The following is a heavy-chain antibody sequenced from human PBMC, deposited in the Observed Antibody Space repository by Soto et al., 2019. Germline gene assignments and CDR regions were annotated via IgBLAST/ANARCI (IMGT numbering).Heavy chain of an antibody. V-gene: IGHV4-34*01. J-gene: IGHJ6*02. Sequence: QVQLQEWGAGLLKPSETLSLTCAVYGGSFSDYYWSWLRQPPGKGLAWIGEINHSGITKYNPSLARRGTISVDTSKNQFSLKLNSVTAADTAVDYCARTGGMDVWGQGATVTVSS. CDR1: GGSFSDYY. CDR3: ARTGGMDV. CDR2: INHSGIT.